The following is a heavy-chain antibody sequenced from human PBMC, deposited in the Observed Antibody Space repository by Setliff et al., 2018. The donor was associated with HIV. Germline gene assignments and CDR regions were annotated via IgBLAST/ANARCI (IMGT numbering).Heavy chain of an antibody. CDR3: ARGGDDSGPGTWTFDY. V-gene: IGHV1-2*02. CDR1: GYTFSGYY. Sequence: ASVKVSCKASGYTFSGYYLHWVRQAPGQGLEWMGWINGNSGATNYAQKFQGRVTMTRDTSTYTAYMELTRLRSDDAALYSCARGGDDSGPGTWTFDYWGQGALVTVSS. D-gene: IGHD3-10*01. CDR2: INGNSGAT. J-gene: IGHJ4*02.